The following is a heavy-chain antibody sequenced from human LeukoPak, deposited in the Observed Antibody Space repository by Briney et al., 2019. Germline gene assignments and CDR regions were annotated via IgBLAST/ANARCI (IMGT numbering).Heavy chain of an antibody. CDR2: INAGNGNT. CDR1: GYTFTSYA. Sequence: WASVKVSCKASGYTFTSYAMHWVRQAPGQRLEWMGWINAGNGNTKYSQKFQGRVTITRDTSASTAYMELSSLRSEDTAVYYCATSGWYYNAFDIWGQGTMVTVSS. J-gene: IGHJ3*02. CDR3: ATSGWYYNAFDI. D-gene: IGHD6-19*01. V-gene: IGHV1-3*01.